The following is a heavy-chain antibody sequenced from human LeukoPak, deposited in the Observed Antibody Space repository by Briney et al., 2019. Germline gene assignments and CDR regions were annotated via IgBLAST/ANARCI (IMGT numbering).Heavy chain of an antibody. J-gene: IGHJ4*02. D-gene: IGHD6-6*01. Sequence: SETLSLTCTVSGGSISSYYWSWIRQPPGKGLEWIGYIYYSGSTNYNPSLKSRVTISVDTSKNQFSLKLSSVTAADTAVYYCARARADGSIAAQRIFDYWGQGTLVTVSS. CDR2: IYYSGST. CDR3: ARARADGSIAAQRIFDY. CDR1: GGSISSYY. V-gene: IGHV4-59*01.